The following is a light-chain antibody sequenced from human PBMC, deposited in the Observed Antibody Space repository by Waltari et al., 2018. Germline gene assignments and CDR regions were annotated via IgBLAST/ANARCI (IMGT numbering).Light chain of an antibody. Sequence: EIVLTQSPGTLSSSPGDRVTLSCRASQSVTRTLAWYQQTPGQAPRLLLYDASTRATGIPDRFSGSGSGTDFSLTISRLEPEDFAVYYCQKYGTLPATFGQGTKVEIK. CDR3: QKYGTLPAT. CDR1: QSVTRT. J-gene: IGKJ1*01. CDR2: DAS. V-gene: IGKV3-20*01.